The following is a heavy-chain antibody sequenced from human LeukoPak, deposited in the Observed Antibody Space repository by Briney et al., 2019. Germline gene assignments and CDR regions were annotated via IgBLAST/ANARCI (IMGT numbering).Heavy chain of an antibody. CDR1: GFTFSSKW. D-gene: IGHD3-10*01. V-gene: IGHV3-7*01. CDR3: ARDGSGEWPIGY. J-gene: IGHJ4*02. CDR2: INHDGSEK. Sequence: PGGSLRLSCAASGFTFSSKWMSWVRQAPGKGLEWVANINHDGSEKYYVDSVKGRFTISRDNAKNSLYLQMNSLRAEDTAVYYCARDGSGEWPIGYWGQGTLVTVSS.